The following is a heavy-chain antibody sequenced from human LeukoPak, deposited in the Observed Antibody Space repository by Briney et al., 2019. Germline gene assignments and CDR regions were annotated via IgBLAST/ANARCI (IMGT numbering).Heavy chain of an antibody. CDR3: VREMAVVIPAALTPYDY. V-gene: IGHV1-18*01. Sequence: GASVKVSCKASGYTFTSYGITWVRQAPGQGLEWLGWISAYNGNAHYAQKFQGRVALTTDTATSTVYMELRTLRSDDTAVYYCVREMAVVIPAALTPYDYWGQGTLVTVSS. J-gene: IGHJ4*02. CDR1: GYTFTSYG. D-gene: IGHD2-2*01. CDR2: ISAYNGNA.